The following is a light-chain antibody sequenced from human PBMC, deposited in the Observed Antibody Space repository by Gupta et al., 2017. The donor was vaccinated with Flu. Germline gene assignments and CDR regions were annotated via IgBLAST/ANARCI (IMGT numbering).Light chain of an antibody. CDR2: TTS. V-gene: IGKV3-20*01. J-gene: IGKJ4*01. Sequence: EIVLTQSPGTLSLSPGERATLFCRASQTLRTTFLSWYQQKPGQAPRLLIYTTSTRATGIPESFSGSGSGTGFTLTITRREPEDFAVYYCQHEGNSLPTFGWGTTVENK. CDR3: QHEGNSLPT. CDR1: QTLRTTF.